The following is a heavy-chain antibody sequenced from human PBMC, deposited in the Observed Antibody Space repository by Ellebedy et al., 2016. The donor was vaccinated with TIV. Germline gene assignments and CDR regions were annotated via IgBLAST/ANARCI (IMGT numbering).Heavy chain of an antibody. Sequence: SETLSLTXAVYGGSFSGYYWSWIRQPPGKGLEWIGEINHSGSTNYNPSLKSRVTISVDTSKNQFSLKLSSVTAADTAVYYCARALLPNYGIDYWGQGTLVTVSS. V-gene: IGHV4-34*01. CDR3: ARALLPNYGIDY. CDR2: INHSGST. D-gene: IGHD4-17*01. J-gene: IGHJ4*02. CDR1: GGSFSGYY.